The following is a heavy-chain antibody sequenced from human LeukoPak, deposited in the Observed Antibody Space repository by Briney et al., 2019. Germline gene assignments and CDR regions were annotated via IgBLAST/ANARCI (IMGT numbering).Heavy chain of an antibody. J-gene: IGHJ6*03. CDR1: GFTFSSYA. CDR3: ARATTVAGTFYYYYYMDV. V-gene: IGHV3-30*14. Sequence: PGGSLRLSCAASGFTFSSYAMHWVRQAPGKGLEWVAVISYDGSNKYYADSVKGRFTISRENAKNSLYLQMNSLRAGHTAVYYCARATTVAGTFYYYYYMDVWGKGTTVTISS. D-gene: IGHD6-19*01. CDR2: ISYDGSNK.